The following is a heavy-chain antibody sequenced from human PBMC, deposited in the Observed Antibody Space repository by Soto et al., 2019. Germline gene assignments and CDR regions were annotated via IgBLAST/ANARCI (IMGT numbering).Heavy chain of an antibody. J-gene: IGHJ4*02. CDR2: IIPIFGTA. V-gene: IGHV1-69*01. D-gene: IGHD5-12*01. CDR1: GYTFTGYY. Sequence: QVQLVQSGAEVKKPGASVKVSCKASGYTFTGYYMHWVRQAPGQGLEWMGGIIPIFGTANYAQKFQGRVTITADESTSTAYMELSSLRSEDTAVYYCARLVRYSGYDWDFDYWGQGTLVTVSS. CDR3: ARLVRYSGYDWDFDY.